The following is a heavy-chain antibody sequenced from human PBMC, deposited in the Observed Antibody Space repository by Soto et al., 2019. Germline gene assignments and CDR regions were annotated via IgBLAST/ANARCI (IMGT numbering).Heavy chain of an antibody. J-gene: IGHJ4*02. CDR3: VKDPDRSMGLIAVAGTSGGY. Sequence: GGSIRVSCAAAGCKFDDAGMNWVRQNPGKGLEYVSAISSNGGSTYYADSVKGRFTISRDNSKNTLYLQMSSLRAEDTAVYYCVKDPDRSMGLIAVAGTSGGYWGQGTLVTVS. CDR2: ISSNGGST. V-gene: IGHV3-64D*06. CDR1: GCKFDDAG. D-gene: IGHD6-19*01.